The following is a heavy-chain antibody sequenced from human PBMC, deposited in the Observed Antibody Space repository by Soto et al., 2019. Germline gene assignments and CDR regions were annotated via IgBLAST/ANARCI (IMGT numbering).Heavy chain of an antibody. Sequence: SETLSLTCIVSGESISSSSYYWGWIRQPPGKGLEWIGSIYHSGRTYYNPSLKSRVSISIDTSKNQFSLKLSSVTAADTALYYCARQRTTVVTPAYFDYWGQGALVTVSS. CDR2: IYHSGRT. D-gene: IGHD2-21*02. J-gene: IGHJ4*02. V-gene: IGHV4-39*01. CDR1: GESISSSSYY. CDR3: ARQRTTVVTPAYFDY.